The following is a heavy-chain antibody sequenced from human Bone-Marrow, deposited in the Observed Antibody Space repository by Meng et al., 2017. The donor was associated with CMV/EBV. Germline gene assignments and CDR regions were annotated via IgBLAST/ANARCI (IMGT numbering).Heavy chain of an antibody. CDR3: AKRGYCSSTSCYEGGYYYYGMAV. CDR1: GFTFSSYG. Sequence: GESLKISCAASGFTFSSYGMHWVRQAPGKGLEWVAFIRYDGSNKYYADSVKGRFTISRDNSKNTLYLQMNSLRAEDTAVYYCAKRGYCSSTSCYEGGYYYYGMAVWGQGSTVTVSS. CDR2: IRYDGSNK. D-gene: IGHD2-2*01. J-gene: IGHJ6*02. V-gene: IGHV3-30*02.